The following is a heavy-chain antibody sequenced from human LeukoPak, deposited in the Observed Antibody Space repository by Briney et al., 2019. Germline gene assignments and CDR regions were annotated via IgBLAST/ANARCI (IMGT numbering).Heavy chain of an antibody. Sequence: GGSLRLSYAASGFTFDDYAMHWVRQAPGKGLEWVSGISWNSGSIGYADSVKGRFTISRDNARNSLYLQMNSLRAEDMALYYCAKARNYDILTPFFDYWGQGTLVTVSS. V-gene: IGHV3-9*03. CDR2: ISWNSGSI. CDR1: GFTFDDYA. CDR3: AKARNYDILTPFFDY. D-gene: IGHD3-9*01. J-gene: IGHJ4*02.